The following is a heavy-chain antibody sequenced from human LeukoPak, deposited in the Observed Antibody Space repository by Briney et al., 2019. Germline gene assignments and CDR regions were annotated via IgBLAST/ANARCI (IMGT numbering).Heavy chain of an antibody. Sequence: QPWGSLRLSCTASGFTFSSYWMHWVRQDPRKGLVWVSRINGDGRNINYADSARGRFTISRDNAKNTLYLQINTLRVEDTAVYYCTRDLMDYDVSTGLHHYYMDVWGQGPTVTVSS. CDR2: INGDGRNI. CDR1: GFTFSSYW. J-gene: IGHJ6*02. D-gene: IGHD3-9*01. V-gene: IGHV3-74*01. CDR3: TRDLMDYDVSTGLHHYYMDV.